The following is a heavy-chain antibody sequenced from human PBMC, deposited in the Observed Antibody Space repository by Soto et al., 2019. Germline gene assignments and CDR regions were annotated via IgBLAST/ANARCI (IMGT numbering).Heavy chain of an antibody. CDR2: ISSSSSYI. D-gene: IGHD3-3*01. CDR1: VFTFSSYS. Sequence: GGSLRLSCAASVFTFSSYSMNWGRQAPGKGLEWVSSISSSSSYIYYADSVKGRFTISRDNAKNSLYLQMNSLRAEDTAVYYCARGFLEWLSTKFDYWGQGTLVTVSS. CDR3: ARGFLEWLSTKFDY. J-gene: IGHJ4*02. V-gene: IGHV3-21*01.